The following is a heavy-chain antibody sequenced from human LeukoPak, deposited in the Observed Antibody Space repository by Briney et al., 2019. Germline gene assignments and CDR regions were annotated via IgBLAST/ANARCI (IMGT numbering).Heavy chain of an antibody. J-gene: IGHJ1*01. V-gene: IGHV6-1*01. CDR2: TYYRSEWYN. D-gene: IGHD3-22*01. CDR3: AQADGTGYFYFQH. CDR1: GDSVSSNSAA. Sequence: SQTLSLTSAISGDSVSSNSAAWNWIRQSPSRGLEWLGRTYYRSEWYNDYAVSVKSRININPDTSKNQFSLQLNSVTPEDTAVYYCAQADGTGYFYFQHWGQGTLVTVSS.